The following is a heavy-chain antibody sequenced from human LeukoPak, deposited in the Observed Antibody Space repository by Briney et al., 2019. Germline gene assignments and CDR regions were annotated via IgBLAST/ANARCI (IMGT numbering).Heavy chain of an antibody. CDR2: MNPNSGNT. V-gene: IGHV1-8*01. D-gene: IGHD3-16*02. CDR3: ARGLRFRERRGSYRPRWFAFDY. Sequence: GASVKVSCKPSGYTFTSYDINWVRQATGQGLEWMGWMNPNSGNTGYAQKFQGRVTMTRNTSISTAYMELSSLRSEDTAVYYCARGLRFRERRGSYRPRWFAFDYWGQGTLVTVSS. J-gene: IGHJ4*02. CDR1: GYTFTSYD.